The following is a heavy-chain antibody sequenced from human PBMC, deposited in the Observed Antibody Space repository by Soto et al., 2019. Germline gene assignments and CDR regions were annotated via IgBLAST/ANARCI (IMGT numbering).Heavy chain of an antibody. CDR3: VRGKRGPGYFEL. Sequence: QVQLMESGPGLVRPSQTLSLNCTVSGGSIKTAGDYWNWMRPRPGEGLEWIWSIHSSGSIYYTPSLKGRVQVSADRSKSQFSRRLDSVTAADTAVYYCVRGKRGPGYFELWGRGTLVAVSS. J-gene: IGHJ2*01. V-gene: IGHV4-31*03. CDR2: IHSSGSI. CDR1: GGSIKTAGDY. D-gene: IGHD3-10*01.